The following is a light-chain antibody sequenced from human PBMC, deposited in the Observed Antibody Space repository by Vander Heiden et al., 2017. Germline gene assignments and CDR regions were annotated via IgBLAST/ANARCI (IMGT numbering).Light chain of an antibody. CDR1: SSDVGGYNY. Sequence: SALPQPASVSGPPGQSITISCTGTSSDVGGYNYVSWYQQRPGKAPELMIYDVSTRPSGVSNRFSGSKSGNTASLTISGLQAEDEADYYCSAYTSSHTLVFGGGTKLTVL. CDR3: SAYTSSHTLV. J-gene: IGLJ3*02. V-gene: IGLV2-14*03. CDR2: DVS.